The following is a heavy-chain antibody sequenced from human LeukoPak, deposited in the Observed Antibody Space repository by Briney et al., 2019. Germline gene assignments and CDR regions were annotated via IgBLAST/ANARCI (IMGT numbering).Heavy chain of an antibody. D-gene: IGHD1-1*01. CDR1: GFIFNSYV. CDR3: ARGLVQLERFDAFDI. V-gene: IGHV3-23*01. CDR2: ISGSGGST. Sequence: GGSLRLSCAASGFIFNSYVMSWVRQAPGKGLEWVSGISGSGGSTYYADSVKGRFTISRDNAKNSLYLQMNSLRAEDTAVYYCARGLVQLERFDAFDIWGQGTMVTVSS. J-gene: IGHJ3*02.